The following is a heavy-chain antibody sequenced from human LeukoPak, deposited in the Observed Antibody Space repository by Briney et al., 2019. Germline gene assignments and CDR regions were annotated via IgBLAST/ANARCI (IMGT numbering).Heavy chain of an antibody. CDR3: ATLPRAVAGNY. J-gene: IGHJ4*02. CDR2: INAGNGNT. CDR1: GYTFTSYA. D-gene: IGHD6-19*01. Sequence: ASVKVSCKASGYTFTSYAMHWVRQAPGQRLEWMGWINAGNGNTKYSQKFQGRVTITADESTSTAYMELSSLRSEDTAVYYCATLPRAVAGNYWGQGTLVTVSS. V-gene: IGHV1-3*01.